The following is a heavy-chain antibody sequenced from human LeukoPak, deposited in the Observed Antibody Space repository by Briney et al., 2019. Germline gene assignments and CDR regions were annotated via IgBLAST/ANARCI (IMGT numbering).Heavy chain of an antibody. J-gene: IGHJ4*02. Sequence: SETLSLTCAVYGESFSGYYWSWIRQPPGKGLEWIGEINHSGSTNYNPSLKSRVTISVDTSKNQFSLKLSSVTAADTAVYYCARGWAVAGIIVDYWGQGTLVTVSS. D-gene: IGHD6-19*01. V-gene: IGHV4-34*01. CDR2: INHSGST. CDR3: ARGWAVAGIIVDY. CDR1: GESFSGYY.